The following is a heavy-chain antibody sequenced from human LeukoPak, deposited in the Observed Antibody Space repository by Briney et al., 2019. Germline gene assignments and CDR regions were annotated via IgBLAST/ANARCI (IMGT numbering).Heavy chain of an antibody. CDR3: ARDYEYSSSWYYFDC. J-gene: IGHJ4*02. V-gene: IGHV4-59*01. Sequence: PSETLSLTCTVSGGSISSYYWSWIRQPPGKGPEWIGYISYSGSTNYNPSLKSRVTISVDTSKNQFSLKLSSVTAADTAVYYCARDYEYSSSWYYFDCWGQGTLVTVSS. CDR1: GGSISSYY. D-gene: IGHD6-13*01. CDR2: ISYSGST.